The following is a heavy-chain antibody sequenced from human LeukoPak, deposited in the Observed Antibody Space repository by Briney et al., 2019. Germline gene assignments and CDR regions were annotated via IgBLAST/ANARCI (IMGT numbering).Heavy chain of an antibody. V-gene: IGHV3-23*01. J-gene: IGHJ5*02. CDR3: AKGPIQLGYCSGGSCWFDP. D-gene: IGHD2-15*01. CDR2: ISSTGGTT. CDR1: GITFSSYG. Sequence: PGGSLRLSCAASGITFSSYGMSWVRQAPGKGLEWVSSISSTGGTTYYADSVKGRFTISRDNSKNTLYLQMNSLRAEDTAIYYCAKGPIQLGYCSGGSCWFDPWGQGTLVTVSS.